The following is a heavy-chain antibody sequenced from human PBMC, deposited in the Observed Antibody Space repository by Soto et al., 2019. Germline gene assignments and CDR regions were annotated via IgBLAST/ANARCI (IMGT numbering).Heavy chain of an antibody. CDR3: ARLPGDYYYGSGSAWFDP. Sequence: GESLKISCKGSGYSFTSYWIGWVRQMPGKGLEWMGIIYPGDSDTRYSPSFQGQVTISADKSISTAYLQWSSLKASDTAMYYCARLPGDYYYGSGSAWFDPWGQGTLVTVSS. CDR1: GYSFTSYW. D-gene: IGHD3-10*01. J-gene: IGHJ5*02. V-gene: IGHV5-51*01. CDR2: IYPGDSDT.